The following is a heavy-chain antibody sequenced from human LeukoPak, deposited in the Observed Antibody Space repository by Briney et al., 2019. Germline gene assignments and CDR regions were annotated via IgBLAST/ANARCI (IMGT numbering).Heavy chain of an antibody. CDR3: ARNSYSDYFDY. CDR1: GFTVSSNY. J-gene: IGHJ4*02. Sequence: GGSLRLSCAASGFTVSSNYMSWVRQAPGKGLEWVSVIYSGGSTYYADSVKGRFTISRDNSRNTLYLRMNSLRAEDTAVYYCARNSYSDYFDYWGQGTLVTVSS. V-gene: IGHV3-66*01. D-gene: IGHD4-11*01. CDR2: IYSGGST.